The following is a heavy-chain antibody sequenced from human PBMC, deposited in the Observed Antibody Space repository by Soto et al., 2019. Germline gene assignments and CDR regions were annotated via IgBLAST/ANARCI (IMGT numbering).Heavy chain of an antibody. J-gene: IGHJ4*02. CDR2: ISGSGGST. D-gene: IGHD6-19*01. CDR1: GFTFSSYA. CDR3: AKGSSGWYERFDY. Sequence: EVQLLESGGGLVQPGGSLRLSCAASGFTFSSYAMSWVRQAPGKGLEWVSAISGSGGSTYYADSVKGRFTISRDNSKNTLNLQMNSLRAEDTAVYYCAKGSSGWYERFDYWGQGPLVTVSS. V-gene: IGHV3-23*01.